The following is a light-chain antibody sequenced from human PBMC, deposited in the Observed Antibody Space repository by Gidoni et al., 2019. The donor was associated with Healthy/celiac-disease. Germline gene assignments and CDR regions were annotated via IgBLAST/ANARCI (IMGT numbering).Light chain of an antibody. CDR1: QSISSY. V-gene: IGKV1-39*01. CDR3: QQSYSHALT. J-gene: IGKJ4*01. CDR2: AAS. Sequence: DIQMTQSPSSLSASVGDRITITCRASQSISSYLNWYQQKPGKAPKLLIYAASSLQSGVPSRFSGSGSGTDFTLTISSLQPEDFATYYCQQSYSHALTFGGGTKVESK.